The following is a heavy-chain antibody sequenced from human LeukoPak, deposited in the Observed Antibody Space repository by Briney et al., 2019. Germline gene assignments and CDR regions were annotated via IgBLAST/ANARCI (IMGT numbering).Heavy chain of an antibody. CDR3: ARGPITFGGVIVISLYAFDI. CDR1: GGSFSGYY. CDR2: INHSGST. D-gene: IGHD3-16*02. J-gene: IGHJ3*02. V-gene: IGHV4-34*01. Sequence: DPSETLSLTCAVYGGSFSGYYWSWIRQPPGKGLEWIGEINHSGSTNYNPSLKSRVTISVGTSKNQFSLKLSSVTAADTAVYYCARGPITFGGVIVISLYAFDIWGQGTMVTVSS.